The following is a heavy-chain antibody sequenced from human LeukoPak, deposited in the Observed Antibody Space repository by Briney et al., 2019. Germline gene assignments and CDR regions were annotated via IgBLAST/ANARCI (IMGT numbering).Heavy chain of an antibody. J-gene: IGHJ5*02. CDR1: GGTFSSYA. CDR3: ARGDTAMVTQWFDP. Sequence: SVKVSCKASGGTFSSYAISWVRQAPGQGLEWMGGIIPIFGTANYAQKFQGRVTITTDESTSTAYMELSSLRSEDTAVYYCARGDTAMVTQWFDPWGQGTLVTVSS. CDR2: IIPIFGTA. V-gene: IGHV1-69*05. D-gene: IGHD5-18*01.